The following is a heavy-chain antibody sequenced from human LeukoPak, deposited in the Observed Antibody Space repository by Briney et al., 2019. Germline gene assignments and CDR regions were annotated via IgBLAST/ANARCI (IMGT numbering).Heavy chain of an antibody. V-gene: IGHV1-69*04. D-gene: IGHD3-9*01. CDR2: IIPILGIA. CDR1: GGTFSSYA. Sequence: ASVKVSCKASGGTFSSYAISWVRQAPGQGLEWMGRIIPILGIANYAQKFQGRVTITADKSTSTAYMKLSSLRSEDTAVYYCARENTYYDILTGYYSGYFDYWGQGTPVTVSS. CDR3: ARENTYYDILTGYYSGYFDY. J-gene: IGHJ4*02.